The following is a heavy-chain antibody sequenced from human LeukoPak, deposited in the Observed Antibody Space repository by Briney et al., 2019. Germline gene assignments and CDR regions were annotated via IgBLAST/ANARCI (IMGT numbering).Heavy chain of an antibody. V-gene: IGHV5-51*01. CDR2: IYPGDSDT. Sequence: GESLKISCKGSGYSFTSYWIGWVRQMPGKGLEWMGIIYPGDSDTRYSPSFQGQVTISADTSISTAYLQWSSLKASDTAMYYCARVVTFGGVIVYFDYWGQGTLVTVSS. CDR1: GYSFTSYW. J-gene: IGHJ4*02. CDR3: ARVVTFGGVIVYFDY. D-gene: IGHD3-16*02.